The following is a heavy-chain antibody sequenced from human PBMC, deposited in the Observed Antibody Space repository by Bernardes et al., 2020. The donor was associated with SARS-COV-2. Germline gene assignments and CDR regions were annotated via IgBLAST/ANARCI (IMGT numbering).Heavy chain of an antibody. CDR2: IYYNGNA. Sequence: SETLSLTCTGSGGSLTHARYYWGWIRQPPGKGLEWIGNIYYNGNAYYNPSLKSRVTLSFDTSRNQVSLHLNSVTATDSAVYYCARADISIGAPAFDLWGQGTMVTVSS. V-gene: IGHV4-39*01. CDR1: GGSLTHARYY. J-gene: IGHJ3*01. CDR3: ARADISIGAPAFDL. D-gene: IGHD3-9*01.